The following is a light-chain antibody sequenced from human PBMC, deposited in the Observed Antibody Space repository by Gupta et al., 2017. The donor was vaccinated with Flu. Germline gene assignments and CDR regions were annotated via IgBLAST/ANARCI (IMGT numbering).Light chain of an antibody. V-gene: IGLV1-51*02. CDR3: GTWDNNLSVVL. CDR2: END. CDR1: SSNIGNNY. Sequence: QSVLTQPPSVSPAPGQRVTISCSGSSSNIGNNYVAWYQQLPGTAPKLLIYENDKRPSGIPDRFSGSKSGTSATLDITGLQTGDEADYYCGTWDNNLSVVLFGGGTNLSVL. J-gene: IGLJ2*01.